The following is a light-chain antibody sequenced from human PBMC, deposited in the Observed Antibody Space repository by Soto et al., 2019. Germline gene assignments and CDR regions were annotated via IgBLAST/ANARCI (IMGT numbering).Light chain of an antibody. CDR3: QEYSDSPWT. CDR2: DSS. Sequence: DIQVTQSPSTLSRTVGDRVTITCRASQSIDNKLAWYQRKPGKAPKPLIYDSSTLESGAPPTFDASGFGTEFTPNITSLQPDDFATYYCQEYSDSPWTSGQGHKVDI. V-gene: IGKV1-5*01. CDR1: QSIDNK. J-gene: IGKJ1*01.